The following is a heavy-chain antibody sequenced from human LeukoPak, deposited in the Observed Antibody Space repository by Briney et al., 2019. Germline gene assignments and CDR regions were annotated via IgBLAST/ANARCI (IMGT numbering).Heavy chain of an antibody. J-gene: IGHJ4*02. V-gene: IGHV4-61*02. CDR1: GGSISGSTYY. Sequence: SQTLSLTCTVSGGSISGSTYYWGWIGQPAGKGLEWIGRIYASGSTSYNPSLKSRATISVDTSKNQFSLKLSSVTAADTAIYYCARDGGSYSLDYWGRGTLVTVSS. D-gene: IGHD1-26*01. CDR3: ARDGGSYSLDY. CDR2: IYASGST.